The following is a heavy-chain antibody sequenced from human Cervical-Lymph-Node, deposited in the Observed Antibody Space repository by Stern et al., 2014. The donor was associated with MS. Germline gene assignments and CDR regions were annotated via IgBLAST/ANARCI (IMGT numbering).Heavy chain of an antibody. CDR2: VHSSETS. J-gene: IGHJ5*02. CDR1: GASITDYY. V-gene: IGHV4-59*01. Sequence: QVHLQESGPGLVTPSETLSLTCTVSGASITDYYWNWVRQPPGKGLEWIGYVHSSETSRYNPSLHSRVTTSIDTSKNQFSLKVTSVTAADTAVYFCARWSGWTDGFDAWGQGTLVTVSS. D-gene: IGHD6-19*01. CDR3: ARWSGWTDGFDA.